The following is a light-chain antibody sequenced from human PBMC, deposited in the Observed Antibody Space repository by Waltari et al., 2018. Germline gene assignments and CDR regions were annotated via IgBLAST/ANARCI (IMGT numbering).Light chain of an antibody. CDR2: KIS. J-gene: IGKJ4*01. CDR1: QRHVHSDGNTY. Sequence: DFVLPNNPISTHARLGNAASDFCSPSQRHVHSDGNTYLSWYQQRPGQPPRLLIYKISNRFSGVPDRFSGSGAGTEFTLKISRVEAEDVGVYFCLQATQFPLTFGGGTKLEIK. CDR3: LQATQFPLT. V-gene: IGKV2-24*01.